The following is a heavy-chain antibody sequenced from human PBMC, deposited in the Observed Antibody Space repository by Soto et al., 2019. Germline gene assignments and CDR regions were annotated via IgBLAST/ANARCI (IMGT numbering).Heavy chain of an antibody. CDR3: AKDMTRLLAWPHYFRGLDV. CDR1: GYSFSNYG. V-gene: IGHV3-30*18. Sequence: QAQLVEAGGGVVQPGRSLRLSCEASGYSFSNYGMHWVRQAPGKGLEWVAAISYDGITKYYSDSLKGRFTISKDNSKNTVYLEMTRLRPEDTAVYYCAKDMTRLLAWPHYFRGLDVWGQGTTVTVSS. CDR2: ISYDGITK. J-gene: IGHJ6*02. D-gene: IGHD3-9*01.